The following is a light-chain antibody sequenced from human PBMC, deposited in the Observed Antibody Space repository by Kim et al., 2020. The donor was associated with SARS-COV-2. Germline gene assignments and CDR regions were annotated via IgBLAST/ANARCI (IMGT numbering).Light chain of an antibody. CDR2: DVS. Sequence: QSALTQPASVSGSPGQSITISCTGTSSDVGGYNYVSWYQQHPGKAPKLMIYDVSNRPSGVSNRFSGSKSCNTASLTISGLQAVDEADYYCSSYTSSSTQVFGTGTKVTVL. J-gene: IGLJ1*01. V-gene: IGLV2-14*03. CDR1: SSDVGGYNY. CDR3: SSYTSSSTQV.